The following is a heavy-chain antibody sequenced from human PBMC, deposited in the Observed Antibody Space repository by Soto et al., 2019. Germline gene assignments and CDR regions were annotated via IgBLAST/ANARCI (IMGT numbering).Heavy chain of an antibody. V-gene: IGHV1-18*01. J-gene: IGHJ4*02. CDR2: ISAYNGNT. CDR3: ARDAPPLYGDYDFDY. CDR1: GYTFTSYG. D-gene: IGHD4-17*01. Sequence: ASVKVSCKASGYTFTSYGISWVRQAPGQGLEWMGWISAYNGNTNYAQKLQGRVTMTTDTSTSTAYMELRSLRSDDTAVYYCARDAPPLYGDYDFDYWGQGTLVTVSS.